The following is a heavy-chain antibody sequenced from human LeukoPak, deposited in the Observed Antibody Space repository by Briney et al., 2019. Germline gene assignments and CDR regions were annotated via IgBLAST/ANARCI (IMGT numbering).Heavy chain of an antibody. CDR2: IIPIFGTA. V-gene: IGHV1-69*05. CDR3: ARYSSSSGLGAFDI. D-gene: IGHD6-6*01. Sequence: AATVKVSCKASGGTFSSYAISWVRQAPGQGLEWMGGIIPIFGTANYAQKFQGRVTITTDESTSTAYMELSSLRSEDTAVYYCARYSSSSGLGAFDIWGQGTMVTVSS. J-gene: IGHJ3*02. CDR1: GGTFSSYA.